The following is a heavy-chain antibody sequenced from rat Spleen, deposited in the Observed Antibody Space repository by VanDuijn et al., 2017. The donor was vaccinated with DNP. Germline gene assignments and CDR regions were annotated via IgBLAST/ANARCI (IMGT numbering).Heavy chain of an antibody. CDR1: GFTFSDYY. CDR3: ARSWGDDGYPPFAY. Sequence: EVQLVESGGGPVQPGRSLKLSCVASGFTFSDYYMAWVRQAPTKGLEWVATISYNGGTPYYRDSVKGRFTISRDNAQSTLYLQMDSLRSEDTATYYCARSWGDDGYPPFAYWGQGTLVTVSS. CDR2: ISYNGGTP. V-gene: IGHV5-7*01. J-gene: IGHJ3*01. D-gene: IGHD1-12*03.